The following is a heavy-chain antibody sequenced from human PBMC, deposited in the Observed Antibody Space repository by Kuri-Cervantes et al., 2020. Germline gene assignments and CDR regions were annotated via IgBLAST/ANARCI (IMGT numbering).Heavy chain of an antibody. V-gene: IGHV3-15*01. CDR2: IKSKTDGGTT. D-gene: IGHD4/OR15-4a*01. J-gene: IGHJ3*02. Sequence: GGSLRLSCAASGFTFSNAWMSWVRQAPGKGLEWVGRIKSKTDGGTTDYAAPVKGRFTISRDDSKNTLYLQMNSLKTEDTAVYYCTTDPPHYGPIAFGIWGQGTMVTVSS. CDR1: GFTFSNAW. CDR3: TTDPPHYGPIAFGI.